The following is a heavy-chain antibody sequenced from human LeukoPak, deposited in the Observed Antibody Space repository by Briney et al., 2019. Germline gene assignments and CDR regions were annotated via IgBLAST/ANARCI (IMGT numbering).Heavy chain of an antibody. J-gene: IGHJ4*02. V-gene: IGHV3-21*01. Sequence: GGSLRLSCAASGFTFSSYSMNWVRQAPGKGLEWVSSISSSSSYIYYADSVKGRFTISRDNAKNSLYLQMNSLRAEDTAVYYCARATTMVRGNDYWGQGTLVTVSS. CDR3: ARATTMVRGNDY. CDR2: ISSSSSYI. CDR1: GFTFSSYS. D-gene: IGHD3-10*01.